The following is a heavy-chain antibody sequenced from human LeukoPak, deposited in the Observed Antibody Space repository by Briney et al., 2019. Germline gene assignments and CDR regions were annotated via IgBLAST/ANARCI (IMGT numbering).Heavy chain of an antibody. Sequence: GGSLRLSCAASGFTFSSYWMHWVRQAPGKGLVWVSRINSDGSSTSYADPVKGRFTISRDNSKNTLYLQMDSLRAEDTALYYCAQVRSLNYYDSSGYYYWGQGTLVTVSS. D-gene: IGHD3-22*01. V-gene: IGHV3-74*01. CDR3: AQVRSLNYYDSSGYYY. CDR2: INSDGSST. CDR1: GFTFSSYW. J-gene: IGHJ4*02.